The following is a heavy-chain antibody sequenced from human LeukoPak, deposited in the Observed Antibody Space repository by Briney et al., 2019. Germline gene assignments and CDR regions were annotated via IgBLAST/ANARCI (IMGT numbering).Heavy chain of an antibody. D-gene: IGHD4-17*01. Sequence: PSETLSLTCTVSGGSISSYYWSWIRQPPGKGLEWIGYIYYSGSTNYNPSLKSRVTISVDTSKNQFSLKLSSVTAADTAVYYCARGPFRRSTTYKDYWGQGTLVTVSS. CDR1: GGSISSYY. CDR2: IYYSGST. V-gene: IGHV4-59*12. CDR3: ARGPFRRSTTYKDY. J-gene: IGHJ4*02.